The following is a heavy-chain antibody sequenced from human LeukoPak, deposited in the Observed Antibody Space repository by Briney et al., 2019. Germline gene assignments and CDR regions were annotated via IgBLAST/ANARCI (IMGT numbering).Heavy chain of an antibody. CDR1: GFTFSTYG. J-gene: IGHJ4*02. CDR3: AREEEWYASGTYYKGFDS. V-gene: IGHV3-33*01. Sequence: GGSLRLSCVASGFTFSTYGMHWVRQAPGKGLEWVAIIWHDGSKRYYGDSVKGRFTISRDNSKNTLYLQINSLRVEDTALYYCAREEEWYASGTYYKGFDSWGQGTLVTVSS. D-gene: IGHD3-10*01. CDR2: IWHDGSKR.